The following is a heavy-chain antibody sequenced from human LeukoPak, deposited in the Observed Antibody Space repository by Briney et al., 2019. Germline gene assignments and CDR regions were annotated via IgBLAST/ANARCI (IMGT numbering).Heavy chain of an antibody. CDR3: ARVKGGIAAAGTGYFDY. V-gene: IGHV3-7*01. CDR2: IKQDGSEK. CDR1: GFTFSSYW. J-gene: IGHJ4*02. D-gene: IGHD6-13*01. Sequence: GGSLRLSCAASGFTFSSYWMSWVRQAPGKGLEWVANIKQDGSEKYYVDSVKGRFTISRDNAKNSLYRQMNSLRAEDTAVYYCARVKGGIAAAGTGYFDYWGQGTLVTDSS.